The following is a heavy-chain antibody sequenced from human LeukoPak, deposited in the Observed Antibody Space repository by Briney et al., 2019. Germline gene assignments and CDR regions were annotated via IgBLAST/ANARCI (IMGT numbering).Heavy chain of an antibody. J-gene: IGHJ4*02. CDR2: ISSSGSKI. CDR1: GFTFSDYY. Sequence: GGSLRLSCAASGFTFSDYYMTWIRQAPGKGLEWVSYISSSGSKIYYADSVKGRFTISRDNAKNSLYLQMNSLRAEDTAVYYCASLNYYALNYWGQGTLVTVSS. V-gene: IGHV3-11*01. CDR3: ASLNYYALNY. D-gene: IGHD3-10*01.